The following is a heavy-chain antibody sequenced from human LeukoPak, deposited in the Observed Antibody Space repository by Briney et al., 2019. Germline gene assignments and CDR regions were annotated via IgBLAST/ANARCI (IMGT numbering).Heavy chain of an antibody. CDR1: GGSFSGYY. Sequence: SETLSLTCAVYGGSFSGYYWSWIRQPPGKGLEWIGEINHSGSTNYNPSLKSRVTISVDTSKNQFSLKLGSVTAADTAVYYCAKYIRDSGTYNFDYWGQGTLVTVSS. J-gene: IGHJ4*02. CDR2: INHSGST. CDR3: AKYIRDSGTYNFDY. D-gene: IGHD1-1*01. V-gene: IGHV4-34*01.